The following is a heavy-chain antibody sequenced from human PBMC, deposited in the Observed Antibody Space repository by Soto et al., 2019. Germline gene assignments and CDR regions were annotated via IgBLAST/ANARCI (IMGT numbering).Heavy chain of an antibody. Sequence: PPATLSLTCNVSGGSFNNYYWSWVRQPPGKGLEWIGYVYYSGTHNDNPSLESRLTISVDTSKNQCSLRLTSVTAADTAIYYCARVQMATLYFDYWGQGTLVTVSS. J-gene: IGHJ4*02. V-gene: IGHV4-59*01. CDR3: ARVQMATLYFDY. D-gene: IGHD5-12*01. CDR1: GGSFNNYY. CDR2: VYYSGTH.